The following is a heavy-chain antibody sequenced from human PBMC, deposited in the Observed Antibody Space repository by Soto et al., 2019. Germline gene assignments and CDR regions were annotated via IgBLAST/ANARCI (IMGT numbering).Heavy chain of an antibody. Sequence: EVQLVESGGGLVQPGGSLRLSCAASGLTVSSDYMSWVRQAPGKGLEWVSVIYSSGSTYYADSVKGRFTISRDSSKNTLYLQMNSLRVEATAVYNGTSDHGASGPLHWGQGTLVTVSS. J-gene: IGHJ4*02. CDR2: IYSSGST. D-gene: IGHD6-25*01. V-gene: IGHV3-66*01. CDR1: GLTVSSDY. CDR3: TSDHGASGPLH.